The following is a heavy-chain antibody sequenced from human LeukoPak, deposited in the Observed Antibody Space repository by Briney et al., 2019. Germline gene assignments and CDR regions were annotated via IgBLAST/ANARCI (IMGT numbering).Heavy chain of an antibody. Sequence: SETLSLTCTVSGDSISSGDYSWSWIRQPAGKGLEWIGRIYTSGSTNYNPSLKSRVTISVDTSKNQFSLKLSSVTAADTAVYYCAREKIGYYDGSGRGWFDPWGQGTLVTVSS. D-gene: IGHD3-22*01. CDR1: GDSISSGDYS. CDR3: AREKIGYYDGSGRGWFDP. J-gene: IGHJ5*02. V-gene: IGHV4-61*02. CDR2: IYTSGST.